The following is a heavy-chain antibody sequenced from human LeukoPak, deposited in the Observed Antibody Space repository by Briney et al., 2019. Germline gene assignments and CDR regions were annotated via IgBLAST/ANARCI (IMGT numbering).Heavy chain of an antibody. V-gene: IGHV3-53*01. CDR1: GFTVSSNY. CDR2: IYSGGST. D-gene: IGHD1-1*01. Sequence: GGSLRLSRAASGFTVSSNYMSWVRQAPGKGVEWVSVIYSGGSTYYADSVKGRFTISRDNSKNTRYLQMNSLRAEDTAVYYCARSYLEDDAFDIWGRGTRVTVSS. J-gene: IGHJ3*02. CDR3: ARSYLEDDAFDI.